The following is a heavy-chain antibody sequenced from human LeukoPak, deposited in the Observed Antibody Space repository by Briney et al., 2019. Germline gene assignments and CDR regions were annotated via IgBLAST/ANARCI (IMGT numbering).Heavy chain of an antibody. CDR1: GFTFSSYA. CDR3: VKYPLPREMATIYFDY. CDR2: ISGSGGST. J-gene: IGHJ4*02. D-gene: IGHD5-24*01. Sequence: GGSLRLSCAASGFTFSSYAMSWVRQAPGKGLEWVSAISGSGGSTYYADSVKGRFTISRDNSKNTLYLQMNSLRAEDTAVYYCVKYPLPREMATIYFDYWGQGTLVTVSS. V-gene: IGHV3-23*01.